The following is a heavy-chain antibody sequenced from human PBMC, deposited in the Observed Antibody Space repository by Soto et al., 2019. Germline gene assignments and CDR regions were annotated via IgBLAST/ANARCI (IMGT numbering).Heavy chain of an antibody. CDR1: GGTFSSYA. D-gene: IGHD3-16*01. CDR3: ARDHGGANWFDP. J-gene: IGHJ5*02. CDR2: IIPIFGTA. V-gene: IGHV1-69*13. Sequence: ASVKVSCKASGGTFSSYAISWVRQAPGQGLEWMGGIIPIFGTANYAQKFQGRVTITADESTSTAYMELSSLRSEDTAVYYCARDHGGANWFDPWGQGTLVTVSS.